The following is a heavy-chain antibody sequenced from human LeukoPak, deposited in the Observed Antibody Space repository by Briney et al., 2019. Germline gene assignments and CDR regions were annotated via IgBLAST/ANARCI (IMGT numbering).Heavy chain of an antibody. CDR3: AREASYSSTSDY. V-gene: IGHV3-74*01. D-gene: IGHD6-6*01. CDR2: IHSDGSIT. CDR1: GFTFSSYA. J-gene: IGHJ4*02. Sequence: GGSLRLSCAASGFTFSSYAMSWVRQAPGKGLVWVSRIHSDGSITRYADSVKGRFTISRDNAKNTLFLQMNSLRAEDTAVYYCAREASYSSTSDYWGQGTLVTVSS.